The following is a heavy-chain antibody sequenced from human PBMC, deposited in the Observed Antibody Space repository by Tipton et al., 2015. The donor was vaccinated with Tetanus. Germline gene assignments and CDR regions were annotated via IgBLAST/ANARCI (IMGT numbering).Heavy chain of an antibody. CDR2: IYTSGST. J-gene: IGHJ4*02. CDR3: ARGWGSSWYYFVY. Sequence: TLSLTCSVSGDSISSGGHYWGWIRQHPGKGLEWIGRIYTSGSTNYNPSLKSRVTMSVDTPKRQFSLKLNSVTAADTAVYYCARGWGSSWYYFVYWGQGILVPVSS. D-gene: IGHD6-13*01. V-gene: IGHV4-61*02. CDR1: GDSISSGGHY.